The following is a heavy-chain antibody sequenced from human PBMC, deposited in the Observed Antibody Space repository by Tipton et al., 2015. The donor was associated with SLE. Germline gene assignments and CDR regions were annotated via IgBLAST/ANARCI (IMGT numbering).Heavy chain of an antibody. D-gene: IGHD3-22*01. CDR2: ISYDGSNK. V-gene: IGHV3-30*14. Sequence: RSLRLSCAASGFTFSSYAMHWVRQAPGKGLEWVAVISYDGSNKYYADSVKGRFTISRDNFKNTLYLQMNSLRAEDTAVYYCARENYYDSSGYYFDYWGQGRLVTVSS. CDR1: GFTFSSYA. CDR3: ARENYYDSSGYYFDY. J-gene: IGHJ4*02.